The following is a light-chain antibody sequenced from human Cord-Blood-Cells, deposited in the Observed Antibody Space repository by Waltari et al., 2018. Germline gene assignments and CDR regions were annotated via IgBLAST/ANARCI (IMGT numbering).Light chain of an antibody. CDR2: VAS. CDR1: QDHSNY. V-gene: IGKV1-33*01. Sequence: SHMTQSPSSLSASVADRDTITCQSSQDHSNYLNWYQQKQAKAPTLLIYVASNLETGVPSRFSGSGSETDFTFSISSLQPEDIATYYCQQYDNVPYKFGQGTKLDIK. J-gene: IGKJ2*01. CDR3: QQYDNVPYK.